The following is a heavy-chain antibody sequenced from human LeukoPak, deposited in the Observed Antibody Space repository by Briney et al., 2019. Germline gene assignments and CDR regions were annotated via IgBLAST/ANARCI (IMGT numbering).Heavy chain of an antibody. J-gene: IGHJ4*02. Sequence: GGSLRLSCAASGFTFSSSAMHWVRQAPGKGLEWVAVISYDGNSEYYADSVKGRFTISRDNSKNTLYLQMNSLRAEDTAVYYCARDGFDYWGQGTLVTVSS. CDR2: ISYDGNSE. CDR3: ARDGFDY. V-gene: IGHV3-30-3*01. CDR1: GFTFSSSA.